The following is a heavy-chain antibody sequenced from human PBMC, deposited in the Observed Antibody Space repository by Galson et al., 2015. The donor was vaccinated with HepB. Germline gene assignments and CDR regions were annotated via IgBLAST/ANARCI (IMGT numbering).Heavy chain of an antibody. CDR2: IIPIFGTA. Sequence: SVKVSCKASGCTFSSYAINWVRQAPGQGLEWMGGIIPIFGTAHYAQTFQGRVTITTDESTSTAYMELSSLRSEDTAVYYCAGSSNANPTAFHIWGQGTMVTVSS. CDR3: AGSSNANPTAFHI. V-gene: IGHV1-69*05. D-gene: IGHD6-6*01. J-gene: IGHJ3*02. CDR1: GCTFSSYA.